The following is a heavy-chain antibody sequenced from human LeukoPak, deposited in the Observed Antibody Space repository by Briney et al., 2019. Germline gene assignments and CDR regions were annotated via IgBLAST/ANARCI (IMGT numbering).Heavy chain of an antibody. Sequence: SETLSLTCTVSGGSVSSGSYYWSWIRQPPGKGLGWIGYIYYSGSTNYNPSLKSRVTISVDTSKNQFSLKLSSVTAADTAVYYCARVGTGNDAFDIWGQGTMVTVSS. J-gene: IGHJ3*02. CDR1: GGSVSSGSYY. CDR3: ARVGTGNDAFDI. V-gene: IGHV4-61*01. CDR2: IYYSGST. D-gene: IGHD1-1*01.